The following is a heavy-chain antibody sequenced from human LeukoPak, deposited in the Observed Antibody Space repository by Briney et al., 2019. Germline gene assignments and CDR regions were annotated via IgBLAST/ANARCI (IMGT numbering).Heavy chain of an antibody. CDR2: ISYDGSNK. J-gene: IGHJ4*02. CDR3: AKGTTGRTSLIDY. D-gene: IGHD1-1*01. V-gene: IGHV3-30*18. CDR1: GFTFSSYG. Sequence: GGSLRLSCAASGFTFSSYGMHWVRQAPGKGLEWVAVISYDGSNKYYADSVKGRFTISRDNSKNTLYLQMNSLRAEDTAVYYCAKGTTGRTSLIDYWGQGTLVTVSS.